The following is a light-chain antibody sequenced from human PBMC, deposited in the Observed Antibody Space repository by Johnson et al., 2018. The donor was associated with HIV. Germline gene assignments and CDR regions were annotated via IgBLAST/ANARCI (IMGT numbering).Light chain of an antibody. Sequence: QSVLTQPPSVSAAPGQKVTISCSGSSSNIGNNYVSWYQQVPGTAPKLLIYDNNRRPSGIPDRFSASKSGTSATLGITGLQTGDEADYYCGTWDSSLSAYVFGTGATVTVL. J-gene: IGLJ1*01. CDR2: DNN. CDR3: GTWDSSLSAYV. CDR1: SSNIGNNY. V-gene: IGLV1-51*01.